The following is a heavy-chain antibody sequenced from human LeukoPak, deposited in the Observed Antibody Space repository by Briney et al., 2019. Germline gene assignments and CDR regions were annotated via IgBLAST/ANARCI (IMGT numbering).Heavy chain of an antibody. CDR1: GYSFTSYW. CDR3: ARRYCSGGSCYRAGNWFDP. J-gene: IGHJ5*02. CDR2: IYPGDSDT. V-gene: IGHV5-51*01. Sequence: GESLKISCKGSGYSFTSYWIGWVRQMPGKGLEWMGIIYPGDSDTRYSPSFQGQVTISADKSISTAYLQWSSLKASDTAMYYCARRYCSGGSCYRAGNWFDPWGQGTLVTVSS. D-gene: IGHD2-15*01.